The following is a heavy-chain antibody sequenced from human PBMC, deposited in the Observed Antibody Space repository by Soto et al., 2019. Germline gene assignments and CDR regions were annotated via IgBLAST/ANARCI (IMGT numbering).Heavy chain of an antibody. J-gene: IGHJ4*02. Sequence: SETLSLTCTVSGGSISTRGYYWSWIRQHPGKGLEWIGYIYYSGSTYYNPSLKSRVTLSVDTSKNQFSLKLISVTAADTAVYYCARVGEIIGDYWGQGTLVTVSS. CDR1: GGSISTRGYY. V-gene: IGHV4-31*03. CDR2: IYYSGST. D-gene: IGHD3-10*01. CDR3: ARVGEIIGDY.